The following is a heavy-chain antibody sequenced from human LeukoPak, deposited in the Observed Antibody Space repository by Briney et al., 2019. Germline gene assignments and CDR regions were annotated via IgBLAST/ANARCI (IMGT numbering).Heavy chain of an antibody. V-gene: IGHV1-18*01. CDR2: ISAYNGNT. D-gene: IGHD6-19*01. CDR1: GYTFTSYG. J-gene: IGHJ6*02. Sequence: ASVKVSCKASGYTFTSYGISWVRQAPGQGLEWMGWISAYNGNTNYAQKLQGRVTMTTDTSTSTAYMELRSLRSDDTAVYYCAGDLFLLASHTSSGWYSGYYYGMDVWGQGTTVTVSS. CDR3: AGDLFLLASHTSSGWYSGYYYGMDV.